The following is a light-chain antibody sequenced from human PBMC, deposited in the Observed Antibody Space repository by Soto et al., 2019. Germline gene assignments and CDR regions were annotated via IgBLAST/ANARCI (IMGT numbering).Light chain of an antibody. CDR2: DAS. CDR3: QQYNSYLWT. CDR1: QSISSW. J-gene: IGKJ1*01. Sequence: DVQMTQSPSSLSASVGDRVTITFRASQSISSWLAWYQQEPGKAPKLLIYDASSLESGVPSRFSGSGSGTEFTLTISSLQPDDFATYYCQQYNSYLWTFGQGTKVDIK. V-gene: IGKV1-5*01.